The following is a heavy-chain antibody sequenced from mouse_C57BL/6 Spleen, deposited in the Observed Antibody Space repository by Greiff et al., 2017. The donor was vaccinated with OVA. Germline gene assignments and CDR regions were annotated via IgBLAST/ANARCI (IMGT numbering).Heavy chain of an antibody. CDR1: GFTFSSYA. CDR3: ARDMRDGYLFDY. D-gene: IGHD2-3*01. J-gene: IGHJ2*01. V-gene: IGHV5-4*01. CDR2: ISDGGSYT. Sequence: EVQGVESGGGLVKLGGSLKLSCAASGFTFSSYAMSWVRQTPEKRLEWVATISDGGSYTYYPDNVKGRFTISRDNAKNNLYLQMSHLKSEDTAMYYCARDMRDGYLFDYWGQGTTLTVS.